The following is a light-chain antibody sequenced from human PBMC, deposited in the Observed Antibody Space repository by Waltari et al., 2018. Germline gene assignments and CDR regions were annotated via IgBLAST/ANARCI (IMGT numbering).Light chain of an antibody. CDR3: QQYWSTPQT. CDR2: WSS. CDR1: ESGFYGPNNRNY. Sequence: DIALTQSPDSLPVSLGARAAINCTPRESGFYGPNNRNYFAWYQQRPGQPPKLRRYWSSTRQPGVPERFSGSGSGTEFTLTISSLHPDDVAVYYCQQYWSTPQTFGQGTRLDI. V-gene: IGKV4-1*01. J-gene: IGKJ2*01.